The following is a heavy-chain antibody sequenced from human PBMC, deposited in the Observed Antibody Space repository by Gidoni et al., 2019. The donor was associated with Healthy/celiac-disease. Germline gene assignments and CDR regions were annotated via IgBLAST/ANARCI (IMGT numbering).Heavy chain of an antibody. J-gene: IGHJ4*02. CDR2: IDPSDSYT. V-gene: IGHV5-10-1*03. D-gene: IGHD5-12*01. CDR1: GYSFTSYW. CDR3: ARQSSYSGYDVDY. Sequence: EVQLVQSGAEVKTPGESLRFSCKGSGYSFTSYWISWVRQMPGKGRGWMGRIDPSDSYTNYSPSYQGHVTISADKAISTAYLQWSSLKASDTAMYYCARQSSYSGYDVDYWGQGTLVTVSS.